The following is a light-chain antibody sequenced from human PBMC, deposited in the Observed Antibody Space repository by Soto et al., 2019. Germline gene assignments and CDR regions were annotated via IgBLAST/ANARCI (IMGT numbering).Light chain of an antibody. CDR1: QSVSSN. CDR3: QHYNNWPPWT. CDR2: GAS. J-gene: IGKJ1*01. V-gene: IGKV3-15*01. Sequence: EIVMTQSPATLSVSPGERATLSCRASQSVSSNLAWYQQKPGQAPRLLIYGASTWATGVPARFSGSGSGTEFTLTISSLEPEDFAVYYCQHYNNWPPWTFGQGTKVDIK.